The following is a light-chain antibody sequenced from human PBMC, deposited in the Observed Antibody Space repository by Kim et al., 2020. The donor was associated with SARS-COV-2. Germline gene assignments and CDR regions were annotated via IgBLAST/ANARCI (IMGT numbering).Light chain of an antibody. V-gene: IGKV3-15*01. CDR3: QQYNNWPPVT. CDR2: GAS. CDR1: QRVSSN. J-gene: IGKJ2*01. Sequence: GAPGERATLPCRASQRVSSNLAWYQQKPGQAPRLLIYGASTRATGIPARFSGSGSGTEFTLTISSLQSEDFAVYYCQQYNNWPPVTFGQGTKLEI.